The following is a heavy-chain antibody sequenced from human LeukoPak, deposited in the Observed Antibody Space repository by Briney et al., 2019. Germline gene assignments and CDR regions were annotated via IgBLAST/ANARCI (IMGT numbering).Heavy chain of an antibody. CDR2: IYTSGTT. J-gene: IGHJ3*02. CDR1: GGSITSGSYY. V-gene: IGHV4-61*02. CDR3: ASDAFHI. Sequence: SETLSLTCIVSGGSITSGSYYWSWIRQPAGKGLEWIGRIYTSGTTNCNPSLKSRVTISIDTSKNQVSLKLSSVTAADTALYYCASDAFHIWGQGTMFTVSS.